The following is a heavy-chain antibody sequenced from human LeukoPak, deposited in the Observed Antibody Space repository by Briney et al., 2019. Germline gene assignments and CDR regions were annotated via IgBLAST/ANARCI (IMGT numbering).Heavy chain of an antibody. CDR1: GYSFTNYW. CDR2: IYPGDSDT. CDR3: ARRGGYSSPYSDAFDI. D-gene: IGHD6-19*01. J-gene: IGHJ3*02. Sequence: GESLKISCKASGYSFTNYWIGWVRQMPGKGLEWMGIIYPGDSDTGYSPSFQGQVTISADKSITTAYLQWSSLKASDTAMYYCARRGGYSSPYSDAFDIWGQGIMVTVSS. V-gene: IGHV5-51*01.